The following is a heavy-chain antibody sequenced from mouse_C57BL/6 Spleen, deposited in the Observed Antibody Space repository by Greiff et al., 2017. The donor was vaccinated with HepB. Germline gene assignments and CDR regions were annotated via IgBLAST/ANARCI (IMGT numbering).Heavy chain of an antibody. CDR1: GFSLTSYG. D-gene: IGHD1-1*01. V-gene: IGHV2-2*01. CDR3: ARREYGSTYAMDY. J-gene: IGHJ4*01. Sequence: VKLVESGPGLVQPSQSLSITCTVSGFSLTSYGVHWVRQSPGKGLEWLGVIWSGGSTDYNAAFISRLSISKDNSKSQVFFKMNSLQADDTAIYYCARREYGSTYAMDYWGQGTSVTVSS. CDR2: IWSGGST.